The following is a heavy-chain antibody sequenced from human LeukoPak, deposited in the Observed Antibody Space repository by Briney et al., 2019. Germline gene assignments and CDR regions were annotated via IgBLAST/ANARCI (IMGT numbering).Heavy chain of an antibody. CDR2: IYYSGST. CDR3: ARAGDNSYYYYYGMDV. D-gene: IGHD4-23*01. Sequence: PSETLSLTCTVSGGSISSYYWSWIRQPPGKGLEWIGYIYYSGSTNYNPSLKSRVTISVDTSKNQFSLKLSSVTAADTAVYYCARAGDNSYYYYYGMDVWGQGTTVTVSS. V-gene: IGHV4-59*01. J-gene: IGHJ6*02. CDR1: GGSISSYY.